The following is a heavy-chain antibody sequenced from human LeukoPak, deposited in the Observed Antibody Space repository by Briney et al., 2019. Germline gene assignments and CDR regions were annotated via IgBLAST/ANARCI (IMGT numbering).Heavy chain of an antibody. Sequence: GGSLRISCAASGFTFSNYWMTWVRHAPGKGVEWVANIKQGESKNYYAETVKGRITIARANDQYSLNLHTNIPTAAATALYYCARDPWSLDYWGQGTLVTVSS. CDR2: IKQGESKN. J-gene: IGHJ4*02. CDR3: ARDPWSLDY. D-gene: IGHD3-16*02. V-gene: IGHV3-7*05. CDR1: GFTFSNYW.